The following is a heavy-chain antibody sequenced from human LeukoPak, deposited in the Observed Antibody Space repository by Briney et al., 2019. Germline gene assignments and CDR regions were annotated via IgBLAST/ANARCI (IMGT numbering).Heavy chain of an antibody. CDR1: GFTFDDYA. V-gene: IGHV3-9*01. Sequence: PGRSLRLSCAASGFTFDDYAMHWVRQAPGKGLEWVSGISWNSGSIGYADSVKGRFTISRDNAKNSLYLQMNSLRAEDTALYYCARVHRGIYDFWSGYLENWFDPWGQGTLVTVSS. D-gene: IGHD3-3*01. CDR3: ARVHRGIYDFWSGYLENWFDP. CDR2: ISWNSGSI. J-gene: IGHJ5*02.